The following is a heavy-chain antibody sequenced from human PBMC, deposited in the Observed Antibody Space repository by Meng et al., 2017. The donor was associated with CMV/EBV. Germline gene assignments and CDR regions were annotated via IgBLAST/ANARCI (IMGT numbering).Heavy chain of an antibody. V-gene: IGHV1-18*01. D-gene: IGHD3-22*01. J-gene: IGHJ4*02. CDR1: GYTFNTLG. CDR2: ICGYNGVT. CDR3: ARDASFYYDSTGYHSAY. Sequence: QVPLVQSGPEVNKPGASVKVPCNASGYTFNTLGNSWVRQAPGQGLEWMGWICGYNGVTNYAPKMQGKVTMTTNPSTSTAYLELRSLRSDDTAVYVCARDASFYYDSTGYHSAYWGQGTLVTVSS.